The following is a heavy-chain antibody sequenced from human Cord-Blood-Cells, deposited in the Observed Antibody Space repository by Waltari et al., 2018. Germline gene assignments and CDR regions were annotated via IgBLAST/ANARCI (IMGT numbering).Heavy chain of an antibody. V-gene: IGHV4-34*01. CDR2: INHSGST. CDR1: GGSFSGYY. J-gene: IGHJ3*02. CDR3: ARSSSSDAFDI. D-gene: IGHD6-13*01. Sequence: QVQLQQWGAGLLKPSETLSLTCAVYGGSFSGYYWCWIRQPPGKGLEWIGEINHSGSTNYNPSLKSRVTISVDTSKNQFSLKLSSVTAADTAVYYCARSSSSDAFDIWGQGTMVTVSS.